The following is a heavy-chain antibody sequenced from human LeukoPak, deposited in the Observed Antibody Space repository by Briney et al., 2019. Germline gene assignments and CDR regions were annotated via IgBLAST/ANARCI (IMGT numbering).Heavy chain of an antibody. CDR1: GFVFSSYL. Sequence: GGAPRLSLAAPGFVFSSYLVHRGRPAPGEEPGWVSRINVDGSSTTYGDSVKGRFTVSRDNAQNTLYLQMNSLKAEDTAVYYCARGDRNWDFDFWGQGTPVTVSS. CDR3: ARGDRNWDFDF. D-gene: IGHD1-1*01. V-gene: IGHV3-74*01. CDR2: INVDGSST. J-gene: IGHJ4*02.